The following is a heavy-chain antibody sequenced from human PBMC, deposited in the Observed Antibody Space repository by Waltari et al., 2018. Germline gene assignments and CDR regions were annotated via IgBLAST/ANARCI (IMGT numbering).Heavy chain of an antibody. CDR2: SNHSGST. CDR3: ARGKGSGY. J-gene: IGHJ4*02. V-gene: IGHV4-34*01. CDR1: GGSFSGYY. Sequence: QVQLQQWGAGLLKPSATLSLPCAVFGGSFSGYYCSWTRPPPGKGLEWIGESNHSGSTNYNPSLKSRVTISVDTSKNQFSLRLSSVTAADTAVYYCARGKGSGYWGQGTLVTVSS.